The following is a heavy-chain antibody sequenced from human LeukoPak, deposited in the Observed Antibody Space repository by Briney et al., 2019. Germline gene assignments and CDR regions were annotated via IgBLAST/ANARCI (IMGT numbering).Heavy chain of an antibody. Sequence: GGSLRLSCAASGFTFSSYAMSWVRQAPGKGLEWVPAISGSGGSTYYADSVKGRFTISRDNSKNTLYLQMNSLRAEDTAVYYCAKSSLRFLEWPFDYWGQGTLVTVSS. CDR1: GFTFSSYA. J-gene: IGHJ4*02. CDR3: AKSSLRFLEWPFDY. CDR2: ISGSGGST. D-gene: IGHD3-3*01. V-gene: IGHV3-23*01.